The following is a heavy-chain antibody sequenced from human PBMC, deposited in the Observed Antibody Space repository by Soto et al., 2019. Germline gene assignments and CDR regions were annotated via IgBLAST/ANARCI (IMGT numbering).Heavy chain of an antibody. CDR2: ISAYNGNT. D-gene: IGHD3-3*01. J-gene: IGHJ5*02. Sequence: QVQLVQSGAEVKKPGASVKVSCKASGYTFTSYGISWVRQAPGQGLEWMGWISAYNGNTNYAQKLQGRVTMTTDTSTSTAYMELRSLRSDDTAVYYCARVPYYDFWSGYHKWFDPWGQGTLVTVSS. CDR1: GYTFTSYG. V-gene: IGHV1-18*01. CDR3: ARVPYYDFWSGYHKWFDP.